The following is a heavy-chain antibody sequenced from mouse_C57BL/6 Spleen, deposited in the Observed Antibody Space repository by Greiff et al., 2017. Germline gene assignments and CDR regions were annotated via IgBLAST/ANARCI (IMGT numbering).Heavy chain of an antibody. CDR1: GYTFTSYG. Sequence: LVESGAELARPGASVKLSCTASGYTFTSYGISWVKQRTGQGLEWIGEIYPRSGNTYYNEKFKGKATLTADKSSSTAYMELRSLTSEDSAVYFCARRDGNPFAYWGQGALVTVSA. V-gene: IGHV1-81*01. CDR3: ARRDGNPFAY. D-gene: IGHD2-1*01. J-gene: IGHJ3*01. CDR2: IYPRSGNT.